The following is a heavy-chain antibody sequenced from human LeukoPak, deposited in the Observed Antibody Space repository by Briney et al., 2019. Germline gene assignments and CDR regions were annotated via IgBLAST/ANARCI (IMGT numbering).Heavy chain of an antibody. CDR1: GYTFTSYW. CDR2: TNPGDSDT. Sequence: GESLKISCKGSGYTFTSYWIAWGRQTPGKGLEWMGLTNPGDSDTSYSLSFQGQVTISVDKPISTAYLQWSSLKASDTAMYYCAKGPPHYYYYYMDVWGKGTTVTVSS. V-gene: IGHV5-51*04. J-gene: IGHJ6*03. CDR3: AKGPPHYYYYYMDV.